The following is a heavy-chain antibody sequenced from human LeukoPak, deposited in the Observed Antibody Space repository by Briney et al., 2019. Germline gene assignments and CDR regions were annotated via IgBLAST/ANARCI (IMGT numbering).Heavy chain of an antibody. CDR3: ARSLRLLLSGGPPYFDY. D-gene: IGHD3-3*01. Sequence: SETLSLTCTVSGGSISSSSYYWGWIRQPRGKGLECIVSIYYSGSTYYNPSLKSRVTISVDTSKNQFSLNLSSVTAADTAVYYCARSLRLLLSGGPPYFDYWGQGTLVTVSS. V-gene: IGHV4-39*07. CDR2: IYYSGST. CDR1: GGSISSSSYY. J-gene: IGHJ4*02.